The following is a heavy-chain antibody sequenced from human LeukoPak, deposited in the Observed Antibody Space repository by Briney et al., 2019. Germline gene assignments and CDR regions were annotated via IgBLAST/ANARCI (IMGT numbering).Heavy chain of an antibody. J-gene: IGHJ4*02. Sequence: QPSETLSLTCAVYGGSFSGYYWSWIRQPPGKGLEWIGEINHSGSTNYNPSLKSRVTISVDTSKNQFSLKLSSVTAADTAVYYCARRREGVRGVITYFDYWGQGTLVTVSS. CDR2: INHSGST. V-gene: IGHV4-34*01. CDR3: ARRREGVRGVITYFDY. CDR1: GGSFSGYY. D-gene: IGHD3-10*01.